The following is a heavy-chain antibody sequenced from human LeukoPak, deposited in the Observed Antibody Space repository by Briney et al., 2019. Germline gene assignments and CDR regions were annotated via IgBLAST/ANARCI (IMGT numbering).Heavy chain of an antibody. CDR2: IRTRANSYTT. Sequence: LTGGSLRLSCAASGFTFSDHYMDWVRQAPGKWPEWVGRIRTRANSYTTDSAPSVKGRFSVSRDDSKNSLYLQMNSLKTEDTALYYCVRLNGQQGGAYDIWGQGTMVTVSS. J-gene: IGHJ3*02. CDR1: GFTFSDHY. CDR3: VRLNGQQGGAYDI. V-gene: IGHV3-72*01. D-gene: IGHD2-8*01.